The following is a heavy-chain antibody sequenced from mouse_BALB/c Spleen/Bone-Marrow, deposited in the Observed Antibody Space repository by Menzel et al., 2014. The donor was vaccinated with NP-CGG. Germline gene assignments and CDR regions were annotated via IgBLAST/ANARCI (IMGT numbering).Heavy chain of an antibody. Sequence: VQLQHSGAELVKPGASVKLSCTASGFNIKDTYMHRVKQRPEQGLEWIGRIDPANGNTKYDPKFQGKATITADTSSNTAYLQLSSLTSEDAAVYYCARYYYGYYFDYWGQGTTLTVSS. CDR3: ARYYYGYYFDY. CDR2: IDPANGNT. D-gene: IGHD1-2*01. J-gene: IGHJ2*01. CDR1: GFNIKDTY. V-gene: IGHV14-3*02.